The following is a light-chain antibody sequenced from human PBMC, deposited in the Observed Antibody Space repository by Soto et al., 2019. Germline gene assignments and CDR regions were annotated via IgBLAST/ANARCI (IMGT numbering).Light chain of an antibody. CDR1: SSDVGSYNL. CDR3: CSYAGSSSWV. J-gene: IGLJ3*02. Sequence: QSALTHPASVSGSPGQSITISCTGTSSDVGSYNLVSWYQQHPGKAPKLMIYEGSKRPSGVSNRFSGSKSGNTASLTISGLQAEDEADYYCCSYAGSSSWVFGGGTKVTVL. V-gene: IGLV2-23*01. CDR2: EGS.